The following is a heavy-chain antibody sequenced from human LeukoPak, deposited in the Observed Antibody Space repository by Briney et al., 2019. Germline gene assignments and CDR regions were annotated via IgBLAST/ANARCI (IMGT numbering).Heavy chain of an antibody. CDR1: GFTFSSYW. CDR2: IKQDGSEK. J-gene: IGHJ3*02. V-gene: IGHV3-7*01. Sequence: AGVSLRLSCAASGFTFSSYWMSWVRQAPGKGLEWVANIKQDGSEKYYVDSVKGRFTISRDNAKNTLYLQMNSLRAEDTAVYYCARVQYQLLWEDAFDIWGQGTMVTVSS. D-gene: IGHD2-2*01. CDR3: ARVQYQLLWEDAFDI.